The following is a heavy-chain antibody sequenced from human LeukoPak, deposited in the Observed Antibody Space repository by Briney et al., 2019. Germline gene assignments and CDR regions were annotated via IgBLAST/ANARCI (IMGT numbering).Heavy chain of an antibody. CDR1: GFTFSSYW. V-gene: IGHV3-74*01. Sequence: GGSLRLSCAASGFTFSSYWMPWVRQAPGKGLVWISRINSDGSSTSYADSVKGRFTISRDNAKNTLYLQMNSLRAEDTAVYYCARVKSGYYYYYGMDVWGQGTTVTVSS. J-gene: IGHJ6*02. CDR2: INSDGSST. D-gene: IGHD3-3*01. CDR3: ARVKSGYYYYYGMDV.